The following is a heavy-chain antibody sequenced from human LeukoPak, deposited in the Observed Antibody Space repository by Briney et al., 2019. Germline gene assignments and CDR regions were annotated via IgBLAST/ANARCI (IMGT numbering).Heavy chain of an antibody. CDR3: AKEPQIIEALDY. D-gene: IGHD2/OR15-2a*01. CDR1: GFIVSSNY. Sequence: GGSLRLSCAVSGFIVSSNYMSWVRQAPGKGLEWVSAISGSGGSTYYADSVKGRFTISRDNSKNTLYLQMNSLRAEDTAVYYCAKEPQIIEALDYWGQGTLVTVSS. CDR2: ISGSGGST. J-gene: IGHJ4*02. V-gene: IGHV3-23*01.